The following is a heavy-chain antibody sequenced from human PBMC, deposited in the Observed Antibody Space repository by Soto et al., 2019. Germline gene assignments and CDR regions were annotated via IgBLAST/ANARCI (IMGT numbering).Heavy chain of an antibody. CDR1: GFTFSSYA. D-gene: IGHD2-8*01. CDR2: ISGSGGST. CDR3: AKDSGYCTNGVCPFFDY. V-gene: IGHV3-23*01. J-gene: IGHJ4*02. Sequence: GGSLRLSCAASGFTFSSYAMSWVRQASGKGLEWVSAISGSGGSTYYADSVKGRFTISRDNSKNTLYLQMNSLRAEDTAVYYCAKDSGYCTNGVCPFFDYWGQGTLVTVSS.